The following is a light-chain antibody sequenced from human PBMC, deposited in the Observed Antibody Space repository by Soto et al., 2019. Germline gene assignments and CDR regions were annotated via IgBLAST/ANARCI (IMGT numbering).Light chain of an antibody. J-gene: IGLJ3*02. V-gene: IGLV1-44*01. Sequence: QSVLTQPPSASGTPGQRVTISCSGSSSNIGSNTVNWYQQLPGTAPKLLIYTNINRPSGVPDRFSGSKSGTSASLAISGLQAEDEADYFCQSYDSSLSIWVFGGGTKLTVL. CDR2: TNI. CDR1: SSNIGSNT. CDR3: QSYDSSLSIWV.